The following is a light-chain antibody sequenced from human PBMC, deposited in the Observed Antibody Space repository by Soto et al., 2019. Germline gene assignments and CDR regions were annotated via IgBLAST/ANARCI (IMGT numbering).Light chain of an antibody. CDR2: DAS. CDR1: QSISRW. V-gene: IGKV1-5*01. CDR3: QQYNSYST. Sequence: DIQMTQSPSPLSASVGDRVTIPCRASQSISRWLAWYQQKPGKAPKLRLYDASTLQSGVPSRFSGSGSGTEFSLNISSLQPDDFATYFCQQYNSYSTFGQGTKVDIK. J-gene: IGKJ1*01.